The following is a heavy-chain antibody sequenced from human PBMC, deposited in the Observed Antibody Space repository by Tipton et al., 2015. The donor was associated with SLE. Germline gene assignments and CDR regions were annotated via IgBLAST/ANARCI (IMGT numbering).Heavy chain of an antibody. V-gene: IGHV4-4*07. CDR2: IYTSGST. CDR3: ARGGWGIAVAGYYYYGMDV. D-gene: IGHD6-19*01. CDR1: GGSISSYY. Sequence: LRLSCTVSGGSISSYYWSWIRQPAGKGLEWIGRIYTSGSTNYNPSLKSRVTMSVDTSKNQFSLKLSSVTAADTAVYYCARGGWGIAVAGYYYYGMDVWGQGTTVTVSS. J-gene: IGHJ6*02.